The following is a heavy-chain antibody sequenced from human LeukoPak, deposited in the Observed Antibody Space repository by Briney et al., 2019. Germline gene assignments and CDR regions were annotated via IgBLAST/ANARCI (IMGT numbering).Heavy chain of an antibody. D-gene: IGHD2-2*01. Sequence: GGSLRLSCAASGFTFSSYEMNWVRQAPGKGLEWVSDISSSGSTIYYADSVKGRFTISRDNAKNSLYLQMNSLRAEDTAVYYCARVLERVVPAATGADYWGQGTLVTVSS. CDR3: ARVLERVVPAATGADY. J-gene: IGHJ4*02. CDR1: GFTFSSYE. CDR2: ISSSGSTI. V-gene: IGHV3-48*03.